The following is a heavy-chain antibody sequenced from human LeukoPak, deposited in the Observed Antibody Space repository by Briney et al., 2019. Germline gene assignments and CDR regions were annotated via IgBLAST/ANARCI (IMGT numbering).Heavy chain of an antibody. Sequence: GRSLRLSCAASGFTFSSYAMHWVRQAPSKGLEWVAFISYDGSDKYYADSVKGRFTISRDNSKNTLYLQMNSLRAEDTAVYYCARRRGVHRSAFDIWGQGTMVTVSS. CDR3: ARRRGVHRSAFDI. CDR1: GFTFSSYA. D-gene: IGHD3-10*01. CDR2: ISYDGSDK. V-gene: IGHV3-30-3*01. J-gene: IGHJ3*02.